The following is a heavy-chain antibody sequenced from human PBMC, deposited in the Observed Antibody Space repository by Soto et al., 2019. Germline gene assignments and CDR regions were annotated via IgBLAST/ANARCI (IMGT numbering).Heavy chain of an antibody. V-gene: IGHV2-5*02. D-gene: IGHD5-18*01. Sequence: QITLKESGPTLVKPTQTLTLTCTFSGFSLSTSGVGVGWIRQPPGKALEWLALIYWDDDKRYSPSLKSRLTITKDTSKNPVVLTMTNMDPVDTATYYCAHRRLGGYSYGFDDAFDIWGQGTMVTVSS. CDR3: AHRRLGGYSYGFDDAFDI. J-gene: IGHJ3*02. CDR1: GFSLSTSGVG. CDR2: IYWDDDK.